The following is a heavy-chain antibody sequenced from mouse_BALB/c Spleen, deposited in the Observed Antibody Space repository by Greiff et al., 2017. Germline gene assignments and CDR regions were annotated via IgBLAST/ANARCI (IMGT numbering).Heavy chain of an antibody. V-gene: IGHV1-20*02. CDR2: INPYNGDT. D-gene: IGHD2-4*01. CDR1: GYSFTGYF. CDR3: ARGGYDYDSLFDY. Sequence: VQLKESGPELVKPGASVKISCKASGYSFTGYFMNWVMQSHGKSLEWIGRINPYNGDTFYNQKFKGKATLTVDKSSSTAHMELRSLASEDSAVYYCARGGYDYDSLFDYWGQGTTLTVSS. J-gene: IGHJ2*01.